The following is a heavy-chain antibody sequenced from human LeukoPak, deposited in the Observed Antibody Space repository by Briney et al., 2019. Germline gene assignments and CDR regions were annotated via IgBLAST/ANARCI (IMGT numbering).Heavy chain of an antibody. CDR3: AKDRPYYDSSGYYDFDY. V-gene: IGHV3-23*01. CDR1: GFTFSSYA. CDR2: ISGSGGST. J-gene: IGHJ4*02. Sequence: GGSLRLSCAASGFTFSSYAMSWVRQAPGKGLEWVSAISGSGGSTYYADSVKGRFTISRDNSKNTLYLQMNSLRAEDTAVYYCAKDRPYYDSSGYYDFDYWGQGTLVTVSS. D-gene: IGHD3-22*01.